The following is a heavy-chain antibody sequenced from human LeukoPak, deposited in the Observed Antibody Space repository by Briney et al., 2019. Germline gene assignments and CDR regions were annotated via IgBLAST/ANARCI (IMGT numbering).Heavy chain of an antibody. J-gene: IGHJ4*02. CDR3: TRDGFSGAAFDY. CDR1: GYTLTELS. V-gene: IGHV1-2*02. Sequence: ASVKVSCKVSGYTLTELSMHWVRQAPGQGLEWMGWIHPNNGGTKYAQKFQGRVTMTRDTSINTDYMELSRLRSDDTALYYCTRDGFSGAAFDYWGQGTLVTVSS. CDR2: IHPNNGGT. D-gene: IGHD7-27*01.